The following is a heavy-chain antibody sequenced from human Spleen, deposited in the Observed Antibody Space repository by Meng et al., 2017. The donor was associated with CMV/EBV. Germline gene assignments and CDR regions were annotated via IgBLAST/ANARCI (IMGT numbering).Heavy chain of an antibody. J-gene: IGHJ6*02. CDR1: GFTFSNFW. CDR3: ASNVEMATISRGHYYYGMDV. D-gene: IGHD5-24*01. CDR2: IKKDGSET. V-gene: IGHV3-7*01. Sequence: GESLKISCTASGFTFSNFWMTWVRQAPGKGLEWVANIKKDGSETYYVDSLKGRFTISRDNAKNSLYLQMTNLRAEDTAVYYCASNVEMATISRGHYYYGMDVWGQGTTVTVSS.